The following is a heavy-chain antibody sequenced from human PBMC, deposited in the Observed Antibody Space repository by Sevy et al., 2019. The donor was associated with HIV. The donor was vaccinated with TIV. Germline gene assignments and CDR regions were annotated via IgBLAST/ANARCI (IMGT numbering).Heavy chain of an antibody. D-gene: IGHD6-13*01. CDR1: GGSFSGYY. CDR2: INHSGST. CDR3: ARQAAGTGYGMDV. Sequence: SETLSLTCAVYGGSFSGYYWSWIRQPPGKGLEWIGEINHSGSTNYNPSLKSRVTISVDTSKNQFSLKLSSVTAADTAVYYCARQAAGTGYGMDVWGQGTTDTVSS. V-gene: IGHV4-34*01. J-gene: IGHJ6*02.